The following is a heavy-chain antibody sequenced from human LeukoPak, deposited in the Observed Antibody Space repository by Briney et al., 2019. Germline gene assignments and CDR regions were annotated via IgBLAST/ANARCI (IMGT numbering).Heavy chain of an antibody. Sequence: GRSLRLSCAASGFTFSSYAMHWVRQAPGKGLEWVAVISYDGGNKYYADSVKGRFTISRDNSKNTLYLQMNSLRAEDTAVYYCAKDHAPYGDYSLPSDYWGQGTLVTVSS. V-gene: IGHV3-30*18. D-gene: IGHD4-17*01. CDR1: GFTFSSYA. J-gene: IGHJ4*02. CDR3: AKDHAPYGDYSLPSDY. CDR2: ISYDGGNK.